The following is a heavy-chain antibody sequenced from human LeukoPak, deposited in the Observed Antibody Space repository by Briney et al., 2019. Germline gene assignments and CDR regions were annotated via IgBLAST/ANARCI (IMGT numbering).Heavy chain of an antibody. CDR1: DASFSSNTYF. J-gene: IGHJ4*02. CDR3: ARGVQVWLMSRRYFDS. V-gene: IGHV4-39*07. Sequence: PSETLSLTCTVSDASFSSNTYFWGWIRQPPGKGLEWIGSAFNSEGTYYTPSLRRRVTISRDTSKNQISLRLRSVTAADTAVYYCARGVQVWLMSRRYFDSWGQGTLVTVSS. CDR2: AFNSEGT. D-gene: IGHD3-10*01.